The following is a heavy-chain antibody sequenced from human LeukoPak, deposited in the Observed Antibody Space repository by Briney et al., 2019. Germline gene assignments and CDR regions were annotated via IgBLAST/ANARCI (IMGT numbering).Heavy chain of an antibody. D-gene: IGHD6-13*01. CDR3: ARAKAYSRSRYYFDY. J-gene: IGHJ4*02. Sequence: GESLKSSCKASGHSFTSYWIGWVSQMPGKGLDWIGIIYPGEFDTRYSPSFQGQVTISADKSSSTAYLQWSSLKASDTAMYYCARAKAYSRSRYYFDYWGQGTLVTVSS. V-gene: IGHV5-51*01. CDR1: GHSFTSYW. CDR2: IYPGEFDT.